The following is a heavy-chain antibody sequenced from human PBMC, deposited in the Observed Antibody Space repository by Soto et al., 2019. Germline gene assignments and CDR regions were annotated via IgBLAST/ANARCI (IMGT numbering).Heavy chain of an antibody. Sequence: SVKVSCKAAGATFSSYAISWVRQAPGQGLEWMGGIIPIFGTANYAQKFQGRVTITADESTSTAYMELSSLRSEDTAVYYCAEGGGYSYGPHYYSYCMHFSCPGPTLTLS. V-gene: IGHV1-69*13. CDR3: AEGGGYSYGPHYYSYCMHF. D-gene: IGHD5-18*01. CDR1: GATFSSYA. J-gene: IGHJ6*02. CDR2: IIPIFGTA.